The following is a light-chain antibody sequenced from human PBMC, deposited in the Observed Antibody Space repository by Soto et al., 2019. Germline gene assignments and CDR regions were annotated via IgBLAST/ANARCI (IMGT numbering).Light chain of an antibody. V-gene: IGLV6-57*01. Sequence: NFMLTQPHSVSASPGKTVTISCTRSGGSISSNYVQWYQQRPGSSPTTVIFEDKQRPSGVPDRFSDSIDSSSNSASLTISGLKTEDEADYYCQSYDSNSWLFGGGTKLTVL. CDR3: QSYDSNSWL. J-gene: IGLJ3*02. CDR1: GGSISSNY. CDR2: EDK.